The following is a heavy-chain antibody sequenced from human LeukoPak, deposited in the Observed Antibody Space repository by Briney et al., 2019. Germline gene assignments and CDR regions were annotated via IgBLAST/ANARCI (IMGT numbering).Heavy chain of an antibody. CDR3: TLIQGWGSGSYYRDF. CDR2: VKSKGAGETT. Sequence: PGGSLRLSCAASGFSISNDWMSWVRQAPGKGLEWIACVKSKGAGETTDYAAPVKGRFTISRDDSKNTLYLQMNSLKTEDTAVYYCTLIQGWGSGSYYRDFWGQGTLVTVSS. CDR1: GFSISNDW. V-gene: IGHV3-15*01. D-gene: IGHD3-10*01. J-gene: IGHJ4*02.